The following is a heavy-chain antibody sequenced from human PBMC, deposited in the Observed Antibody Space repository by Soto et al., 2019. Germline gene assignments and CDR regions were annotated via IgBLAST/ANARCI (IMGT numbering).Heavy chain of an antibody. Sequence: QVQLQQWGAGLLKPSETLSLTCAVYGGSFSGYYWSWIRQPPGKGLEWIGEINHSGSTNYNPSLKSRVTISVDTSKNQFSLKLSSVTAADTAVYYCARSRFHSSGYYAPPFTGFDYWGQGTLVTVSS. CDR1: GGSFSGYY. V-gene: IGHV4-34*01. D-gene: IGHD3-22*01. J-gene: IGHJ4*02. CDR2: INHSGST. CDR3: ARSRFHSSGYYAPPFTGFDY.